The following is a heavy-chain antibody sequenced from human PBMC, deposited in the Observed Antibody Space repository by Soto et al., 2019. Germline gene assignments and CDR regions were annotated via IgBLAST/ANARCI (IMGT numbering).Heavy chain of an antibody. D-gene: IGHD5-18*01. CDR3: ARDYGDSYGFDY. Sequence: SETLSLTCTVSGGSISSYYWSWIRQPPGKGLEWIGYISYSGSTNYNPSLKSRVTISVDTSKNQFSLKVRSVTAADTAVYYCARDYGDSYGFDYWGQGALVNVSS. CDR2: ISYSGST. V-gene: IGHV4-59*01. J-gene: IGHJ4*02. CDR1: GGSISSYY.